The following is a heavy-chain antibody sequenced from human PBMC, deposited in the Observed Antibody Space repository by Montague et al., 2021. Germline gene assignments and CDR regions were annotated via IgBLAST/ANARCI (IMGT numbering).Heavy chain of an antibody. CDR1: GYSFTRYW. Sequence: QSGAEMKKPGESLKISCKGSGYSFTRYWIGWVRQTPGKGLEWMGIIYPGDSDTRYSPSFQGQVTISADKSIGTAYLQWSSLKASDTAMYYCARGRGDGNNWAWDFDYWGQGTLVTVSS. D-gene: IGHD5-24*01. J-gene: IGHJ4*02. CDR2: IYPGDSDT. CDR3: ARGRGDGNNWAWDFDY. V-gene: IGHV5-51*01.